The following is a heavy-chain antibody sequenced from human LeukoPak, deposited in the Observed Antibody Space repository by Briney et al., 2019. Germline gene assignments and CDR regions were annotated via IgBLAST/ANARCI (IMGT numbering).Heavy chain of an antibody. J-gene: IGHJ3*01. Sequence: GGSLRLSCAASGFTFTTSSMHWFRQAPGKGLVWVSRIESDGTSTTYADSVKGRFTISRDNAKNTLYLQMNCLRAEDTAVYYCARDQYSSTWYRGAFDVWGQGTMVSVSS. CDR3: ARDQYSSTWYRGAFDV. V-gene: IGHV3-74*01. CDR2: IESDGTST. CDR1: GFTFTTSS. D-gene: IGHD6-13*01.